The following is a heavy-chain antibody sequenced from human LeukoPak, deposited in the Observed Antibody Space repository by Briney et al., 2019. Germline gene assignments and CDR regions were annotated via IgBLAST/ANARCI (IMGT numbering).Heavy chain of an antibody. CDR3: ARSSAILTGYFNWFDP. J-gene: IGHJ5*02. D-gene: IGHD3-9*01. CDR1: GYSFTSYW. Sequence: GESLKISCKGSGYSFTSYWIGWVRQMPGKGLEWMGIIYPGDSDTRYSPSFQGQVTISADKSISTAYLQWSSLKASDTAMYYCARSSAILTGYFNWFDPWGQGTLVTVSS. CDR2: IYPGDSDT. V-gene: IGHV5-51*01.